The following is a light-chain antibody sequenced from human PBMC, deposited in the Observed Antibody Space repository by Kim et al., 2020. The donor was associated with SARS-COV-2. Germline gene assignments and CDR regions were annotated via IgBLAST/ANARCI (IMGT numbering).Light chain of an antibody. Sequence: LSPGERATLSCSASQSVSSSYLAWYQQKPGQATRLLIYGTSSRATGIPDRFTGGGSGTDFIFTISRLEPEDFAVYYCQQFGSSPYTFGQGTKLEI. CDR3: QQFGSSPYT. J-gene: IGKJ2*01. V-gene: IGKV3-20*01. CDR2: GTS. CDR1: QSVSSSY.